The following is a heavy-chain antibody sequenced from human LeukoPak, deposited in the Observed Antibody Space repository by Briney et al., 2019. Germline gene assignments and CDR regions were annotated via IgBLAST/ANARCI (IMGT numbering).Heavy chain of an antibody. CDR1: GGSISSYF. D-gene: IGHD5-24*01. CDR2: VFTSGST. Sequence: SETLSLTCTASGGSISSYFWSWIRQPAGKGLEWVGRVFTSGSTNYNPSLKSRVTISVDTSKNQFSLKLTSVTAADTAVYYCAGGKGQLDLWGQGSLVTVSS. CDR3: AGGKGQLDL. V-gene: IGHV4-4*07. J-gene: IGHJ5*02.